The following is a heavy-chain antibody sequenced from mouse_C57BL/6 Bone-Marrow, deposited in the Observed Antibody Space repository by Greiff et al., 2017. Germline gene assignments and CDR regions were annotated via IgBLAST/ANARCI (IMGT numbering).Heavy chain of an antibody. D-gene: IGHD2-1*01. CDR1: GYAFTNYL. CDR3: ARGLLWSSWFAY. J-gene: IGHJ3*01. CDR2: INPGSGST. Sequence: QVQLQQSGAELVRPGTSVKVSCKASGYAFTNYLIEWVKQRPGQGLEWIGVINPGSGSTNYNEKFKGKATFTADTSSNTAYMQLSSLTTEDSAIYYCARGLLWSSWFAYWGQGTLVTVSA. V-gene: IGHV1-54*02.